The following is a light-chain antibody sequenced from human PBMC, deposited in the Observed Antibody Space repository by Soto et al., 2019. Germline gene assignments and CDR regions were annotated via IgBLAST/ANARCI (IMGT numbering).Light chain of an antibody. J-gene: IGKJ4*01. CDR1: QSVSSS. Sequence: EIVLTQSPGTLSLSPGERATLSCRASQSVSSSLAWYKQKPGQAPRLLIYGASSRATGIPDRFSGSGSGTDFTLAISRLEPEDFAVYYCQQYGSSPPLTFGGGTKVEIK. CDR3: QQYGSSPPLT. V-gene: IGKV3-20*01. CDR2: GAS.